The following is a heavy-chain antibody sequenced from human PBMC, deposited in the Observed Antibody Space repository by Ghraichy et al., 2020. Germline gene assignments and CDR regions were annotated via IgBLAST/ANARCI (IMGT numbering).Heavy chain of an antibody. D-gene: IGHD2-15*01. CDR1: GGSMSNYF. CDR3: ARGTYCSGGSCYSYYYYGMDV. CDR2: IYISGST. J-gene: IGHJ6*02. Sequence: SQTLSLTCTVSGGSMSNYFWSWIRQPAGKGLEWIWRIYISGSTKYNPSLKSRVTMSVDTSKNQFSLNLSSVTAADTAVYYCARGTYCSGGSCYSYYYYGMDVWGQGTTVTVSS. V-gene: IGHV4-4*07.